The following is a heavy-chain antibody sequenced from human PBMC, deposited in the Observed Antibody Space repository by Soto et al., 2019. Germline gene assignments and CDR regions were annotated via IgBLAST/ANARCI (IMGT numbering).Heavy chain of an antibody. J-gene: IGHJ5*02. CDR1: GYTFTYYP. CDR2: INIGNCNT. CDR3: AREPLCGGRCYDNYFDP. D-gene: IGHD2-15*01. V-gene: IGHV1-3*04. Sequence: QVQLVQSGTEVKKPGASVKLSCKASGYTFTYYPIHWVRQAPGQRLEWIGWINIGNCNTASSQKFQDRVTITRETSASTAYMELTSLRSEDTAVNYCAREPLCGGRCYDNYFDPWGQGTLVTVSS.